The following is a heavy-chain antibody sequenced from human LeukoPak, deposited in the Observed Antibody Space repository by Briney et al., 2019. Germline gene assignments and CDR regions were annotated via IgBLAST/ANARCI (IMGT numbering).Heavy chain of an antibody. D-gene: IGHD3-22*01. V-gene: IGHV3-23*01. CDR2: ISGSGGST. CDR3: AKTDSSGYYYTHFSY. Sequence: PGGSLRLSCGASGFTFSNYAMSWVRQAPGKGLEWVSSISGSGGSTDYADSVKGRFTMSRDNSRNTLYVQMNSLRAEDTAVYYCAKTDSSGYYYTHFSYWGQGALVTVSS. J-gene: IGHJ4*02. CDR1: GFTFSNYA.